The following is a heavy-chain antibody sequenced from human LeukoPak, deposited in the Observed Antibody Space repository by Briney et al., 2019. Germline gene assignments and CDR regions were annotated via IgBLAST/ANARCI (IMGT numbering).Heavy chain of an antibody. V-gene: IGHV3-11*06. CDR2: ISSSSDYI. Sequence: GGSLRLSCVASGFSFSDFYMSWIRQAPGKGLEWVSYISSSSDYINYADSVKGRFTISRDNAKNSLYLQMNSLRAGDTAVYYCARTLWPYDAFDIWSQGTMVTVSS. CDR1: GFSFSDFY. J-gene: IGHJ3*02. CDR3: ARTLWPYDAFDI. D-gene: IGHD3-16*01.